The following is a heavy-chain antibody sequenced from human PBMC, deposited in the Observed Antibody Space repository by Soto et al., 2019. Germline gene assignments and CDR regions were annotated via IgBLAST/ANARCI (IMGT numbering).Heavy chain of an antibody. V-gene: IGHV1-46*01. J-gene: IGHJ4*02. CDR3: ARGSKGLLWFGESPTRLWNRERGTIDY. Sequence: GASVKVSCKASGYTFTSYYMHWVRQAPGQGLEWMGIINPSGGSTSYAQKFQGRVTMTRDTSTSTVYMELSSLRSEDTAVYYCARGSKGLLWFGESPTRLWNRERGTIDYWGQGTLVTVSS. D-gene: IGHD3-10*01. CDR2: INPSGGST. CDR1: GYTFTSYY.